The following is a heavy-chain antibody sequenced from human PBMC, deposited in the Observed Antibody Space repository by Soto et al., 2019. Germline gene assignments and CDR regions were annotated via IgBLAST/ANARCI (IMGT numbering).Heavy chain of an antibody. V-gene: IGHV1-69*13. J-gene: IGHJ4*02. Sequence: SVKVSCKGSGGPFSSYAISWVRQAHGQGLEWVGGIIPTFGTASYAQKFQGRVTITADESTSTAYMELSSLRSEDTAVYYGARRTRLPFAGTSSYHMDDWAQGTLVDVAS. D-gene: IGHD1-26*01. CDR2: IIPTFGTA. CDR3: ARRTRLPFAGTSSYHMDD. CDR1: GGPFSSYA.